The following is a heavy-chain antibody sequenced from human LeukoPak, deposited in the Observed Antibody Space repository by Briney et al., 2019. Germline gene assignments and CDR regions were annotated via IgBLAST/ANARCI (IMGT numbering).Heavy chain of an antibody. Sequence: GGSLRLSCAASGFTFSSYSMNWVRQAPGKGLEWVSSISSSSSYIYYADSVKGRFTISRDNAKNSLYLQMNSLRAEDTAVYYCARDSGVYVWGSYRYPFDYWGQGTLVTVSS. CDR2: ISSSSSYI. J-gene: IGHJ4*02. CDR3: ARDSGVYVWGSYRYPFDY. CDR1: GFTFSSYS. D-gene: IGHD3-16*02. V-gene: IGHV3-21*01.